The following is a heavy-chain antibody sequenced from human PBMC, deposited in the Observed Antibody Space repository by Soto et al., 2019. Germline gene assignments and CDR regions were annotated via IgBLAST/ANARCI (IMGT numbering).Heavy chain of an antibody. CDR2: IYYSGST. Sequence: QVQLQESGPGLVKPSQTLSLTCTVSGGYISSGGYYWSWIRQHPGKGLEWIGYIYYSGSTYYNPSLKSRVTISVDTSKNQFSLNLSSVTAADTAVYYCARSGYSYGPNPLLYWGQGTLVTVSS. V-gene: IGHV4-31*03. D-gene: IGHD5-18*01. J-gene: IGHJ4*02. CDR3: ARSGYSYGPNPLLY. CDR1: GGYISSGGYY.